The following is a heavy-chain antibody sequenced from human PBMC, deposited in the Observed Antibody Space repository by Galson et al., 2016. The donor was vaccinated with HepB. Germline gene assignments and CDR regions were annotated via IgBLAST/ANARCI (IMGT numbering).Heavy chain of an antibody. D-gene: IGHD3-10*02. CDR2: ISSNGGRT. J-gene: IGHJ6*02. CDR3: VKDPSSYCVGWVDLGMDV. V-gene: IGHV3-64D*06. CDR1: GFTFSSYA. Sequence: SLRLSCAASGFTFSSYAMHWVRQAPGKGLEYVSAISSNGGRTYYADSVKGRFTISRDNSKNTLYIQMSSLRAEDTAVYYCVKDPSSYCVGWVDLGMDVWGQGTPFTVSS.